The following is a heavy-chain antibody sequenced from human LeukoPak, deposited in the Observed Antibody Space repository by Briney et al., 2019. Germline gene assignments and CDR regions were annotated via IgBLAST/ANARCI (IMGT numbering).Heavy chain of an antibody. Sequence: GGSLRLSCAASGLTFSSYDMHWIRQGPGKGLEWVSGIGATGDTYYAGSVKGRFTMSRENARKSVYLLMGSLSAEDTAVNFCVLGAYWNDDKNAFHIWGPGTMVTVSS. D-gene: IGHD1-1*01. CDR2: IGATGDT. CDR3: VLGAYWNDDKNAFHI. CDR1: GLTFSSYD. V-gene: IGHV3-13*01. J-gene: IGHJ3*02.